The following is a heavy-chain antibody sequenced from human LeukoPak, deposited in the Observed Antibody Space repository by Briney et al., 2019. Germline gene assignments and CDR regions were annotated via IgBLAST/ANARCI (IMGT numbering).Heavy chain of an antibody. J-gene: IGHJ6*03. Sequence: GGSLRLSCAASGFTFSSYGMHWVRQAPGKGLEWVAVIWYDGSNKYYADSVKGRFTISRDNSKNTLYLQMNSLRAEDTAVYYCASLSVVVPAAMDDYYYYMDVWGKGTTVTVSS. CDR2: IWYDGSNK. CDR3: ASLSVVVPAAMDDYYYYMDV. CDR1: GFTFSSYG. V-gene: IGHV3-33*01. D-gene: IGHD2-2*01.